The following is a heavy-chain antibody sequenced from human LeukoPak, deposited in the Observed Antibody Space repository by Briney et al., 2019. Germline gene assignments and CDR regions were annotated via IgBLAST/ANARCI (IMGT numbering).Heavy chain of an antibody. CDR3: ARDPKQQLAPDDAFDI. J-gene: IGHJ3*02. V-gene: IGHV1-69*04. CDR1: GGTFSSYA. Sequence: SVKVSCKASGGTFSSYAISWVRQAPGQGLEWMGRIIPILGIANYAQKLQGRVTMTTDTSTSTAYMELRSLRSDDTAVYYCARDPKQQLAPDDAFDIWGQGTMVTVSS. D-gene: IGHD6-13*01. CDR2: IIPILGIA.